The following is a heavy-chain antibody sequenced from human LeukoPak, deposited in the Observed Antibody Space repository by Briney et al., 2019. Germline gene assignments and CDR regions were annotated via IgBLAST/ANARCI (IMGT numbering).Heavy chain of an antibody. CDR3: AKDACSGGTCYGGWYCDL. Sequence: PGGSLRLSCAASGFTFSSYGMHWVRQAPGKWLEWVAFMHYDGNIKYYADSVKGRFTITRDISKNTLYLQMSSLRAEDTAVYYCAKDACSGGTCYGGWYCDLWGRGALVTVSS. CDR1: GFTFSSYG. J-gene: IGHJ2*01. V-gene: IGHV3-30*02. CDR2: MHYDGNIK. D-gene: IGHD2-15*01.